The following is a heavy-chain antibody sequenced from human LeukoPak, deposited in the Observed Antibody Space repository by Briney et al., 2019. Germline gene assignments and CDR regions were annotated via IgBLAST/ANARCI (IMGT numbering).Heavy chain of an antibody. CDR2: ISRSDGST. CDR1: GFTFSTYV. D-gene: IGHD3-9*01. J-gene: IGHJ4*02. CDR3: AKGRERTDWYNFDY. Sequence: GGSLRLSCAASGFTFSTYVMSWVRQAPGKGLEWVSTISRSDGSTYYADSVKGRFTISRDNSKNTLFLQMNSLEVEDTAVYYCAKGRERTDWYNFDYWGQGTLVTVSS. V-gene: IGHV3-23*01.